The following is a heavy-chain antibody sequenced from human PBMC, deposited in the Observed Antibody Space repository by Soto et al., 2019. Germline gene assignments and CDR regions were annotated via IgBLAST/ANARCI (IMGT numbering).Heavy chain of an antibody. Sequence: DVQLVESGGGLVQPGGSLRLSCAASGFTFSSYSMNWVRQAPGKGLEWVSYISSGSDTIHYADSVKGRFTSSRDNAKSSLFLQKNSLSDDDTAVYYCARDKADRSCTSSSCFSPLDYWGQGTLVTVSS. V-gene: IGHV3-48*02. CDR2: ISSGSDTI. J-gene: IGHJ4*02. CDR1: GFTFSSYS. CDR3: ARDKADRSCTSSSCFSPLDY. D-gene: IGHD2-2*01.